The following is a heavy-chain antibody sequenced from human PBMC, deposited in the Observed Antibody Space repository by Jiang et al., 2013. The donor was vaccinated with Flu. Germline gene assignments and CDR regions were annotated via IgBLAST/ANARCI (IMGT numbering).Heavy chain of an antibody. Sequence: VKPTQTLTLTCTFSGFSLSTSGVGVGWIRQPPGKALEWLALIYWNDDKRYSPSLKSRLTITKDTSKNQVVLTMTNMDPVDTATYYCALSLQTGEGDYWGQGTLVTVSS. V-gene: IGHV2-5*01. CDR2: IYWNDDK. J-gene: IGHJ4*02. CDR1: GFSLSTSGVG. D-gene: IGHD7-27*01. CDR3: ALSLQTGEGDY.